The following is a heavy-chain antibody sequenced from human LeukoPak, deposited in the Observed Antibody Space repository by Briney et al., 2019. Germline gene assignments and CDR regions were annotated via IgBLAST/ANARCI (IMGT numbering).Heavy chain of an antibody. V-gene: IGHV4-34*01. D-gene: IGHD3-3*01. Sequence: SETLSLTCAVYGGSFSGYYWSWIRQPPGKGLEWIGEINHSGSTNYNPSLKSRVTISVDTSKNQFSLKLSSVTAADTAVYYCARESRFLEWLFGWFDPWGQGTLVTVSS. CDR2: INHSGST. CDR1: GGSFSGYY. J-gene: IGHJ5*02. CDR3: ARESRFLEWLFGWFDP.